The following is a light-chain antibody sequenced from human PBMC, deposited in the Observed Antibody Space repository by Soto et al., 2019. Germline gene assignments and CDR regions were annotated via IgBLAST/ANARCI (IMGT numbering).Light chain of an antibody. J-gene: IGKJ1*01. Sequence: IQMTQSPSTLSASVGDRVTFTCRASQTIITWLAWYQQKPGEAPKLLIYKASTLEVGVPSRFSASGSRTEITRTIISLQPADFSTSFWQLYNSYTRTFGQGTKV. CDR2: KAS. CDR3: QLYNSYTRT. V-gene: IGKV1-5*03. CDR1: QTIITW.